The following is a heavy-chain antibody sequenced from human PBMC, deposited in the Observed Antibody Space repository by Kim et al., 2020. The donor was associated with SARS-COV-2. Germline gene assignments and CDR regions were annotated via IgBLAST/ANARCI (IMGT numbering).Heavy chain of an antibody. V-gene: IGHV3-30*04. CDR3: ARDGDGWELLVYDAFDI. D-gene: IGHD1-26*01. CDR2: ISYDGINK. CDR1: GFTFSTYA. Sequence: GGSLRLSCAASGFTFSTYAMHWVRQAPGKGLEWVAVISYDGINKYYADSVKGRFTISRDNSKNTPYLQMNSLRAEDTAVYYCARDGDGWELLVYDAFDIWGQGTMVTVSS. J-gene: IGHJ3*02.